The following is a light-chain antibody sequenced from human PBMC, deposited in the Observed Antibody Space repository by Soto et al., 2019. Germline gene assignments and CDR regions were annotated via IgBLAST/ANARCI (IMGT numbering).Light chain of an antibody. Sequence: EIVLMQSPGTLSLSPGERATLSCRASQTVNNNYLAWYQQKPGQAPRLLIDGASSRATGIPDRFSGSGSGTDFTLTISRLEPEDFAVYYWQQYGTSPPLTFGGGTKVESK. J-gene: IGKJ4*01. CDR2: GAS. CDR3: QQYGTSPPLT. V-gene: IGKV3-20*01. CDR1: QTVNNNY.